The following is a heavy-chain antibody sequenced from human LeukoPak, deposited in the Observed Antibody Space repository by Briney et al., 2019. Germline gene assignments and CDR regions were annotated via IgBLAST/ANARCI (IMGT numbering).Heavy chain of an antibody. CDR1: GYTFTSYY. J-gene: IGHJ4*02. CDR2: INPNSGGT. CDR3: ARSGTYYYDSSGPRYFDY. Sequence: VASVKVSCKASGYTFTSYYMHWVRQAPGQGLEWMGWINPNSGGTNYAQKFQGRVTMTRDTSISTAYMELSRLRSDDTAVYYCARSGTYYYDSSGPRYFDYWGQGTLVTVSS. D-gene: IGHD3-22*01. V-gene: IGHV1-2*02.